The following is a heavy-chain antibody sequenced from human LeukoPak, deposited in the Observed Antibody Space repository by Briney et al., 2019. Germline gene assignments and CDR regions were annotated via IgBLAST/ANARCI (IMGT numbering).Heavy chain of an antibody. CDR3: ARDFPDSSSSRRFDY. V-gene: IGHV4-59*01. CDR1: GGSISSYY. Sequence: SETLSLTCTVSGGSISSYYWSWIRQPPGKGLEWIEYIYYSGSTNYNPSLKSRVTISVDTSKNQFSLKLSSVTAADTAVYYCARDFPDSSSSRRFDYWGQGTLVTVSS. J-gene: IGHJ4*02. D-gene: IGHD6-6*01. CDR2: IYYSGST.